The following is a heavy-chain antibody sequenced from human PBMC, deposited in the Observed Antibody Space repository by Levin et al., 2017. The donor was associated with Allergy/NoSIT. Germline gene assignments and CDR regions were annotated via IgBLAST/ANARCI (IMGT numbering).Heavy chain of an antibody. Sequence: SGPTLVKPTQTLTLTCTFSGFSLSISGVGVGWIRQPPGKALEWLALIYWDDHKRYSPSLKNRLTITKDTPKNQVVLTMTNMHPVDTATYYSTHDPRKNYGYGNIDSWGEGALVAVS. J-gene: IGHJ4*02. CDR3: THDPRKNYGYGNIDS. D-gene: IGHD5-12*01. CDR1: GFSLSISGVG. V-gene: IGHV2-5*02. CDR2: IYWDDHK.